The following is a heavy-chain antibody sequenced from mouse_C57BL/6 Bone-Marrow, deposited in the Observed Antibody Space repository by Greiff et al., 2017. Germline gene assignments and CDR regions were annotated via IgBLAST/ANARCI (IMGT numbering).Heavy chain of an antibody. CDR3: ALHPSFDV. J-gene: IGHJ1*03. CDR2: IDPSDSYT. V-gene: IGHV1-50*01. Sequence: QVQLQQPGAELVKPGASVKLSCKASGYTFTSYWMQWVKQRPGQGLEWIGEIDPSDSYTNYNQKFKGKATLTVDTSSSTAYMQLSSLTSEDSAVYYCALHPSFDVWGTGTTVTVSS. CDR1: GYTFTSYW.